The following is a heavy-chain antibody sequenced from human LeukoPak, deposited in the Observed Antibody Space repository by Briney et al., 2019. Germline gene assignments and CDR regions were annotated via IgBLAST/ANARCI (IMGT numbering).Heavy chain of an antibody. Sequence: PGGSLRLSCAASGFTFSSYSMNWVRQAPGKGLGWVSSISSSSSYIYYADSVKGRFTISRDNAKNSLYLQMNSLRAEDTAVYYCASLYYDFWSDPGYYYGMDVWGQGTTVTVSS. D-gene: IGHD3-3*01. CDR3: ASLYYDFWSDPGYYYGMDV. J-gene: IGHJ6*02. V-gene: IGHV3-21*01. CDR1: GFTFSSYS. CDR2: ISSSSSYI.